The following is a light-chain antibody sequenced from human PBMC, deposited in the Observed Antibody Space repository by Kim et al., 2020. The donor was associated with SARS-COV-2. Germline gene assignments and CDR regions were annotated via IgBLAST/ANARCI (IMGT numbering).Light chain of an antibody. V-gene: IGLV1-47*01. J-gene: IGLJ3*02. CDR1: DSNIGRNY. CDR2: RNS. CDR3: AVWDDSLSGRV. Sequence: GPKVTISCSGNDSNIGRNYVYWYLPLPGTAPKLLIYRNSPRPSGVPDRFSGSKSGTAASLAISGLRSEDEADYYCAVWDDSLSGRVFGGGTQLTVL.